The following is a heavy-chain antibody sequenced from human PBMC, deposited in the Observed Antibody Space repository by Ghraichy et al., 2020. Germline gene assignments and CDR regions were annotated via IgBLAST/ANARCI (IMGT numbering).Heavy chain of an antibody. D-gene: IGHD3-10*01. CDR3: ARGDYYYGSGSYYTPDY. CDR1: GFTVSSYW. CDR2: IKQDGSEK. J-gene: IGHJ4*02. Sequence: GESLNISCAASGFTVSSYWMSWVRQARGKGLEWVANIKQDGSEKYYVDSVKGRFTISRDNAKNSLYLQMNSLRAEDTAVYYCARGDYYYGSGSYYTPDYWGQGTLVTVAS. V-gene: IGHV3-7*03.